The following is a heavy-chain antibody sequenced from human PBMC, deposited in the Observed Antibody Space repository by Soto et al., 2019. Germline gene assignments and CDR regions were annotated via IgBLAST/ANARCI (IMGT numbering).Heavy chain of an antibody. Sequence: SETLSLTCTVSGGSMSSYSWSWIRQSPGRGLEWIGNIYYSGTTNYNPSLKSRVTISIETSKNQFSLKLTSVTAADTAVYYCARASFETASCHWNHFKYWGQGTLVTVSS. CDR1: GGSMSSYS. J-gene: IGHJ4*02. V-gene: IGHV4-59*01. CDR2: IYYSGTT. D-gene: IGHD1-1*01. CDR3: ARASFETASCHWNHFKY.